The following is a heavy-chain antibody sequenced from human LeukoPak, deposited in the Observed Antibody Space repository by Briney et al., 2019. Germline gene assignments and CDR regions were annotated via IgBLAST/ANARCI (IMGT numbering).Heavy chain of an antibody. J-gene: IGHJ6*03. Sequence: KPSETLSLTCTVSGGSISSGDYYWSWIRQPPGKGLEWIGYIYYSGSTYYNPSLKSRVTISVDTSKNQFSLKLSSVTAADTAVYYCAREIGRLDHYYYMDVWGKGTTVTVSS. CDR2: IYYSGST. V-gene: IGHV4-30-4*08. CDR1: GGSISSGDYY. CDR3: AREIGRLDHYYYMDV. D-gene: IGHD2-21*01.